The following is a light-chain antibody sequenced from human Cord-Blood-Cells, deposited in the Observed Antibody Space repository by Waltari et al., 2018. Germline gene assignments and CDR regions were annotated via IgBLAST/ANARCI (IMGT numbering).Light chain of an antibody. CDR2: KAS. CDR3: QQYNSYWT. CDR1: QSISSW. J-gene: IGKJ1*01. Sequence: IQMTQSPSTLSESVGEGVTITCRASQSISSWLAWYQQKPGKAPKLLIYKASSLESGVPSRFSGSGSGTEFTLTISSLQPDDFATYYCQQYNSYWTFGQGTKVEIK. V-gene: IGKV1-5*03.